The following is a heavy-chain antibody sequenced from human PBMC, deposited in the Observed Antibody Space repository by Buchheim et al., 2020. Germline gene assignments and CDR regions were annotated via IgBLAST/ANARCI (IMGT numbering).Heavy chain of an antibody. J-gene: IGHJ4*02. V-gene: IGHV4-4*02. Sequence: QVQLQESGPGLVKPSGTLSLTCAVSGASISSTNWWGWVRQPPGKGLEWIGEIHRDESTTYNPSLGSRVTISGAKSKNHFSPSLSSVTAADTAVYYCAPLSPVGGFWGQGTL. CDR1: GASISSTNW. CDR3: APLSPVGGF. CDR2: IHRDEST. D-gene: IGHD3-10*01.